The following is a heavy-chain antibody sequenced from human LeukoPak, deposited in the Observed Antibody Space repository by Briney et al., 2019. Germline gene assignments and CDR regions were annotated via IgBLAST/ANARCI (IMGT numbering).Heavy chain of an antibody. Sequence: GGSLRLSCAASGFTFSSYWMGWVRQAPGKGLEWVANIKQDGSEKYYVDSVKGRFTISRDNAKNSLYLQMNSLRAEDTAVYYCARDRIQLWFQNHYFDYWGQGTLVTVSS. CDR2: IKQDGSEK. CDR1: GFTFSSYW. J-gene: IGHJ4*02. D-gene: IGHD5-18*01. V-gene: IGHV3-7*03. CDR3: ARDRIQLWFQNHYFDY.